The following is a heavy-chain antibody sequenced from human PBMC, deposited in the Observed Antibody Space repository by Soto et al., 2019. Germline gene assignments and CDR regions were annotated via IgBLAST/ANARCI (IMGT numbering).Heavy chain of an antibody. CDR3: ARDWNGDKYFDF. Sequence: PVGSLRLSCAASGITATNGHMSWVRQAPGKGLEWVSVIYSDDNTYYADSVKGRFTISRDTSKDTVYLQMNSLRADDTAVYYCARDWNGDKYFDFWDQGSQVTV. V-gene: IGHV3-53*01. D-gene: IGHD1-1*01. CDR2: IYSDDNT. CDR1: GITATNGH. J-gene: IGHJ4*02.